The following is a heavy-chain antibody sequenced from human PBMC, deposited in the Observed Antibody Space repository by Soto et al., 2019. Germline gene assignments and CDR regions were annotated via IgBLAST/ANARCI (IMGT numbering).Heavy chain of an antibody. J-gene: IGHJ6*02. V-gene: IGHV3-23*01. CDR3: AKPLGSGSYTVYYYGMDV. CDR1: GFTFSSYA. Sequence: GGSLRLSCAASGFTFSSYAMSWVRQAPGKGLEWVSAISGSGGSTYYADSVKGRITISRDNSKNTLYLQMNSLRAEDTAVYYCAKPLGSGSYTVYYYGMDVWGQGTTVTVSS. CDR2: ISGSGGST. D-gene: IGHD3-10*01.